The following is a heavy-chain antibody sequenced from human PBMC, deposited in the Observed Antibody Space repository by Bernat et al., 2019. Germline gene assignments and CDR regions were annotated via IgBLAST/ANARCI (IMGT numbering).Heavy chain of an antibody. CDR3: ARDPLKLVYSYGYGVLDY. D-gene: IGHD5-18*01. CDR2: ISYAGSNK. J-gene: IGHJ4*02. Sequence: QVQLVESGGGVVQPGRSLRLSCAASGFTFSSYAMHWVRQAPGKGLEWVAVISYAGSNKYYADSVKGRFTISRDNSKNTLYLQMNSLRAEDTAVYYCARDPLKLVYSYGYGVLDYWGQGTLVTVSS. CDR1: GFTFSSYA. V-gene: IGHV3-30-3*01.